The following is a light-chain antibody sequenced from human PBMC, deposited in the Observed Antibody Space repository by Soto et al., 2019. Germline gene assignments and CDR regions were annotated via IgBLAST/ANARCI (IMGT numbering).Light chain of an antibody. CDR2: YNN. CDR3: AAWDASLSACV. J-gene: IGLJ1*01. Sequence: QSALTQPPSASGTAGQVVTISCSGGDSNIGSNSVYWYQHLPRMAPKLLIYYNNQRPSGVPDRFSGSRSGTSASLAIVGLRFEDEAVYYCAAWDASLSACVFGNGTKVTVL. CDR1: DSNIGSNS. V-gene: IGLV1-47*02.